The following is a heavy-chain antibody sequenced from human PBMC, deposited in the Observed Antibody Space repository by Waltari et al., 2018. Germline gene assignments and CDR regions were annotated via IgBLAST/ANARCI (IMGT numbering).Heavy chain of an antibody. CDR3: ARLTYYYGSGTQSGAFDI. Sequence: EVQLVQSGAEVKKPGESLKISCKGSGYSFTSYWIGWVRQMPGKGLEWRGVSYPGDSDTRYSPSFQGQVTISADKSISTAYLQWSSLKASDTAMYYCARLTYYYGSGTQSGAFDIWGQGTMVTVSS. CDR1: GYSFTSYW. J-gene: IGHJ3*02. CDR2: SYPGDSDT. V-gene: IGHV5-51*01. D-gene: IGHD3-10*01.